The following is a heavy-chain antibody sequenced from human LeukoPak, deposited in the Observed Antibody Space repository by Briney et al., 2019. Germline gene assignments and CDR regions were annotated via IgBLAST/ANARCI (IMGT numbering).Heavy chain of an antibody. J-gene: IGHJ3*02. V-gene: IGHV3-23*01. Sequence: GGSLRLSCAASAFTFSSYAMSWVRQAPGKGLEWVSAISGSGGDTYYADSVKGRFTISRDNSKNTLYLRMDSLSAEDTAVYYCAKPPTPYYYDTTGTAGSAFDIWGQGTMVTVSS. CDR3: AKPPTPYYYDTTGTAGSAFDI. CDR2: ISGSGGDT. D-gene: IGHD3-22*01. CDR1: AFTFSSYA.